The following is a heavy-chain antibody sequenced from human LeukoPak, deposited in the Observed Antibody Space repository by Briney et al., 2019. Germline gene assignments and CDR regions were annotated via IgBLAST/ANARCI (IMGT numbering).Heavy chain of an antibody. V-gene: IGHV1-2*02. CDR3: ARTPLYCSSTSCFTEDAFDI. D-gene: IGHD2-2*01. CDR2: INPNSGGT. CDR1: GYTFSDYY. J-gene: IGHJ3*02. Sequence: ASVKFSCKASGYTFSDYYMHWVRQAHGQGLEWTGWINPNSGGTNNAQKFQGRVTMTRDTSISTAYMELSRLRSDDTAVYYCARTPLYCSSTSCFTEDAFDIWGQGTMVTVSS.